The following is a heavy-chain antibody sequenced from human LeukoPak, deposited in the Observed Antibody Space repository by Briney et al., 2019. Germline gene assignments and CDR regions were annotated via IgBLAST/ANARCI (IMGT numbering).Heavy chain of an antibody. CDR2: ISYDGSNK. Sequence: GGSLRLSCAASGFTFSSYGMHWVRQAPGKGLEWVAVISYDGSNKYYADSVKGRFTISRDNSKNTLYLQMNSLRAEDTAVYYCAREDRIRSPMADWGQGTLVTVSS. CDR3: AREDRIRSPMAD. J-gene: IGHJ4*02. CDR1: GFTFSSYG. V-gene: IGHV3-30*03. D-gene: IGHD3-10*01.